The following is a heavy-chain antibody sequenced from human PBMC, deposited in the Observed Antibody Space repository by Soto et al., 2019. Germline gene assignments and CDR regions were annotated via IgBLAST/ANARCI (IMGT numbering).Heavy chain of an antibody. CDR2: ISGSGDST. Sequence: GGSLRRSCAASGFTFSSDAMSWVRQAPGEVRDLFSAISGSGDSTYYAYSVKGRLTISRDSSNKTLYLQMNSLRADDTAVYYCAETRHLSSYADHWAIDIWRRGEMVHV. D-gene: IGHD2-2*01. CDR3: AETRHLSSYADHWAIDI. V-gene: IGHV3-23*01. CDR1: GFTFSSDA. J-gene: IGHJ3*02.